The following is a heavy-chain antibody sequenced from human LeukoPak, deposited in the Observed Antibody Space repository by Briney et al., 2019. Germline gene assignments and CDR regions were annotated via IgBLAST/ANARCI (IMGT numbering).Heavy chain of an antibody. D-gene: IGHD6-13*01. V-gene: IGHV3-30*04. Sequence: GGSLRLSCAASGFTFSSYAMHWVRQAPGKGLEWVAVISYDGSNKYYADSVKGRFTISRDNSKNTLYLQMNSLRAEDTAVYYCARDGLGIAAAGDAFDIWGQGTMVTVSS. CDR1: GFTFSSYA. CDR3: ARDGLGIAAAGDAFDI. J-gene: IGHJ3*02. CDR2: ISYDGSNK.